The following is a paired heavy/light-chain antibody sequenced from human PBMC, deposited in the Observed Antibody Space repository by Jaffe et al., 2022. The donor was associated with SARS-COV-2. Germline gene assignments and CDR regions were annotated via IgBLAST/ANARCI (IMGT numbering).Light chain of an antibody. J-gene: IGKJ1*01. Sequence: EIVLTQSPGTLSLSPGERATLSCRASQSVSSSYLAWYQQKPGQAPRLLIYGASSRATGIPDRFSGSGSGTDFTLTISRLEPEDFAVYYCQQYGSSASWTFGQGTKVEIK. V-gene: IGKV3-20*01. CDR2: GAS. CDR1: QSVSSSY. CDR3: QQYGSSASWT.
Heavy chain of an antibody. J-gene: IGHJ6*02. CDR2: IKSKTDGGTT. CDR3: TTDLSGGLPYYYYGMDV. V-gene: IGHV3-15*01. Sequence: EVQLVESGGGLVKPGGSLRLSCAASGFTFSNAWMSWVRQAPGKGLEWVGRIKSKTDGGTTDYAAPVKGRFTISRDDSKNTLYLQMNSLKTEDTAVYYCTTDLSGGLPYYYYGMDVWGQGTTVTVSS. D-gene: IGHD2-15*01. CDR1: GFTFSNAW.